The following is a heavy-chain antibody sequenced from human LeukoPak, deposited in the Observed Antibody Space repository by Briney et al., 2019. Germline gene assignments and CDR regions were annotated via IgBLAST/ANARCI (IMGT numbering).Heavy chain of an antibody. D-gene: IGHD3-3*01. CDR1: GGSISSGDYY. J-gene: IGHJ3*02. CDR3: ARARITIFGVAYDAFDI. CDR2: IYYSGST. Sequence: SQTLSLTCTVSGGSISSGDYYWSWIRQPPGKGLEWIGYIYYSGSTYYNPSLKSRVTISVDTSKNQFSLKLSSVTAADTAVYYCARARITIFGVAYDAFDIWGQGTMVTVSS. V-gene: IGHV4-30-4*08.